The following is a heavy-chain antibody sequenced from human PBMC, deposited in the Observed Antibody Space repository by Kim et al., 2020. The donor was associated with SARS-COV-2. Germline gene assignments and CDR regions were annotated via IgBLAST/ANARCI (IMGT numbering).Heavy chain of an antibody. Sequence: GGSLRLSCVTSGLTFNRVGMHWVRQAPGKGLEWLTFISYDGRTKTYADSERGRFTVSRDDSKNTLYLEVSNLKPDDTATYYCAKDKGATSIDYWGQGTL. CDR3: AKDKGATSIDY. J-gene: IGHJ4*02. CDR2: ISYDGRTK. V-gene: IGHV3-30*18. CDR1: GLTFNRVG.